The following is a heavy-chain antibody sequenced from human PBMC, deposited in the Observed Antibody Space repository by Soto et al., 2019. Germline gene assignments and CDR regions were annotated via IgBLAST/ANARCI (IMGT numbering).Heavy chain of an antibody. D-gene: IGHD3-10*01. J-gene: IGHJ2*01. CDR1: GLSLSTSGVG. Sequence: QITLKESGPTLVNPTQTLTLTCTFSGLSLSTSGVGVGWIRQPPGEALEWLALIYWDDDTRYSPSLKSRLSITKDHSKNQVVLTMINMDPVDTATYYCAHRRNGLGPWSFDLWGRGTLVTVSS. CDR2: IYWDDDT. V-gene: IGHV2-5*02. CDR3: AHRRNGLGPWSFDL.